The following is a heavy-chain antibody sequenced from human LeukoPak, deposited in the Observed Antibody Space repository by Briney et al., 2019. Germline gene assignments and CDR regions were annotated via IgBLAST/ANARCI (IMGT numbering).Heavy chain of an antibody. CDR3: ATSYYDSPYYYYYYMDV. CDR2: IYSGGST. V-gene: IGHV3-53*01. J-gene: IGHJ6*03. D-gene: IGHD3-22*01. Sequence: GESLRLSCAASGFTVSSNYMSWVRQAPGKGLEWVSVIYSGGSTYYADSVKGRFTISRDNSKNTLYLQMNSLRAEDTAVYYCATSYYDSPYYYYYYMDVWGKGTTVTVSS. CDR1: GFTVSSNY.